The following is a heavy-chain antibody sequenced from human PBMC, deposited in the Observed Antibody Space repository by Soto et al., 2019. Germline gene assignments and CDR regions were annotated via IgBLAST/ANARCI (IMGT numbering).Heavy chain of an antibody. J-gene: IGHJ6*02. V-gene: IGHV4-30-2*01. CDR2: IYHSGST. CDR1: GGSISSGCYS. D-gene: IGHD2-2*01. CDR3: ARGGAYCSSTSCALGGYYYHGMDV. Sequence: SETLSLTCAVAGGSISSGCYSWSWIRQPPGKGLEWIGYIYHSGSTYYNPSLKSRVTISVDRSKNQFSLKLSSVTAADTAVYYCARGGAYCSSTSCALGGYYYHGMDVWGQGTTVTVSS.